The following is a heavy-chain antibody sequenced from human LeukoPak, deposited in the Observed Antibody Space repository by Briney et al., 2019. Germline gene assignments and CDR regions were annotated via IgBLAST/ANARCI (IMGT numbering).Heavy chain of an antibody. CDR3: AKAGGLRVYSGWSQSGY. V-gene: IGHV3-21*04. CDR2: IGPTGSDR. Sequence: GGSLRLSCTASGLTFSTSGFNWVRQAPGKGLEWVASIGPTGSDRYHADSIKGRFTISRDNANNFLYLQMNSLRAEDTAVYYCAKAGGLRVYSGWSQSGYWGQGTLVTVSS. D-gene: IGHD6-19*01. CDR1: GLTFSTSG. J-gene: IGHJ4*02.